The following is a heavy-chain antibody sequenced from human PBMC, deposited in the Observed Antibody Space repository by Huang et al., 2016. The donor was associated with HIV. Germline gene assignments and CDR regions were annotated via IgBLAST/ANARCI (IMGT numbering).Heavy chain of an antibody. V-gene: IGHV3-21*01. CDR2: ISISSSHI. J-gene: IGHJ4*02. D-gene: IGHD2-2*01. Sequence: EVQLVESGGGLVKPGGSLRLSCAASGFTFTKYNMNWVRQAPGKVLEWVAFISISSSHIYFADSLKGRFTISRDNAKNSLYLQMNSLRAEDTAIYYCVRDGNQEVIPGGLFDYWGQGTLVTVSS. CDR1: GFTFTKYN. CDR3: VRDGNQEVIPGGLFDY.